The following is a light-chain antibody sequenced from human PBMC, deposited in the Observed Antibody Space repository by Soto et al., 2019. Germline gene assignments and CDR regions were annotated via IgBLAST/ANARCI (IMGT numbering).Light chain of an antibody. J-gene: IGLJ1*01. Sequence: QAVVTQPASVSGSPGQSITISCTGTSSDVGGYNYVSWYQQHPGKAPKLMIYEVSNRPSGVSNRFSGYKSGNTASLTISGLQAEDEADYYCSSYTSSSTRVFGTGTKLTVL. CDR2: EVS. CDR1: SSDVGGYNY. V-gene: IGLV2-14*01. CDR3: SSYTSSSTRV.